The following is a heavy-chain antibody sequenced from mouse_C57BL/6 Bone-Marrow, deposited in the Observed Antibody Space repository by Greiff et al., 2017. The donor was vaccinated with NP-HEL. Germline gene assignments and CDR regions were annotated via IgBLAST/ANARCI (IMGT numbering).Heavy chain of an antibody. CDR3: ARGDVGTAQATSAMDY. J-gene: IGHJ4*01. D-gene: IGHD3-2*02. CDR1: GFTFSSYA. V-gene: IGHV5-4*03. CDR2: ISDGGSYT. Sequence: EVNVVESGGGLVKPGGSLKLSCAASGFTFSSYAMSWVRQTPEKRLEWVATISDGGSYTYYPDNVKGRFTISRDNAKNNLYLQMSHLKSEDTAMYYCARGDVGTAQATSAMDYWGQGTSVTVSS.